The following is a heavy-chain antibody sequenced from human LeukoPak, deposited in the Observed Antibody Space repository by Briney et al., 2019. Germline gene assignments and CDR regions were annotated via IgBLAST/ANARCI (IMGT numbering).Heavy chain of an antibody. Sequence: GGSLRLSCAASGFTFSSYSMNWVRQAPGKGLEWVSFISSSRSYIYYADSVKGRFTISRDNAKNSLYLQMNSLRAEDTAVYYCSRDSSPNYYDNSGYGLDIWGQGTMVTVSS. V-gene: IGHV3-21*01. CDR3: SRDSSPNYYDNSGYGLDI. J-gene: IGHJ3*02. CDR1: GFTFSSYS. CDR2: ISSSRSYI. D-gene: IGHD3-22*01.